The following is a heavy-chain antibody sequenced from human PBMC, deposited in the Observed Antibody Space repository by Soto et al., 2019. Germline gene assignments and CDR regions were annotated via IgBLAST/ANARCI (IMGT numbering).Heavy chain of an antibody. CDR2: IYYSGNT. CDR1: GGSITSSNYH. D-gene: IGHD2-2*01. CDR3: SRLTHARPGDD. V-gene: IGHV4-39*01. J-gene: IGHJ4*02. Sequence: PSETLSLPCTVSGGSITSSNYHWGWSRQPPGKGLEWIGTIYYSGNTYYNPSLKSRVTMSMDASKNQFSLTLSSVAVADTAVDYCSRLTHARPGDDWGQRSLVTVSS.